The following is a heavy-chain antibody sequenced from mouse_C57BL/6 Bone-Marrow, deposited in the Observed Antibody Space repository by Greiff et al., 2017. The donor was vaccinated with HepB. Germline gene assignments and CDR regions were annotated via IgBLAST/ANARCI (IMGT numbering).Heavy chain of an antibody. J-gene: IGHJ4*01. V-gene: IGHV1-19*01. Sequence: EVQLQQSGPVLVKPGASVKMSCKASGYTFTDYYMNWVKQSHGKSLEWIGVINPYNGGTSYNQKFKGKATLTVDKSSSTAYMELNSLTSEDSAVYYCARKRFYYDYDEYAMDYWGQGTSVTVSS. CDR2: INPYNGGT. D-gene: IGHD2-4*01. CDR1: GYTFTDYY. CDR3: ARKRFYYDYDEYAMDY.